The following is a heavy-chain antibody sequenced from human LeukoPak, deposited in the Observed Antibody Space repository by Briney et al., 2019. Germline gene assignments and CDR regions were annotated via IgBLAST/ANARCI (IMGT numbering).Heavy chain of an antibody. D-gene: IGHD3-9*01. CDR3: ARAPYDILTGYSLNWFDP. CDR2: INPSGGST. J-gene: IGHJ5*02. V-gene: IGHV1-46*01. Sequence: ASVKVSCKASGYTFTSYYMHWVRQAPGQGLEWMGIINPSGGSTSYARKFQGRVTMTRDTSTSTVYMELSSLRSEDTAVYYCARAPYDILTGYSLNWFDPWGQGTLVTVSS. CDR1: GYTFTSYY.